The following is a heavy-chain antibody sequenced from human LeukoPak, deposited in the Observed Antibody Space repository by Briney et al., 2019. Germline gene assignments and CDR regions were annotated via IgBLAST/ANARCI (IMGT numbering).Heavy chain of an antibody. CDR3: ARGANWGSPDY. D-gene: IGHD7-27*01. V-gene: IGHV4-59*01. Sequence: SSETLSLTCTVSVGSISSDYWSWIRQSPGKGLEWIGYIYYSGTTSYNPSLKSRVTISLDTSKNQFSLKLSSVTAADTAVYYCARGANWGSPDYWGQGTLVTVSS. CDR1: VGSISSDY. CDR2: IYYSGTT. J-gene: IGHJ4*02.